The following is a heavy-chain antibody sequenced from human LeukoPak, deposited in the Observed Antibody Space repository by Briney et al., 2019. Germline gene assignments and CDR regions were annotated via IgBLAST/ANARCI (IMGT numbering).Heavy chain of an antibody. V-gene: IGHV3-66*02. Sequence: GSLRLSCAASGFTVSGNYINWVRQAPGKGLEWVSVIYSDDSTYYADSVKGRFTISRDNSKNTLYLQMNSLRAEDTAVYYCARGGTADYGDYLRTWGQGTLVTVSS. CDR3: ARGGTADYGDYLRT. D-gene: IGHD4-17*01. CDR2: IYSDDST. CDR1: GFTVSGNY. J-gene: IGHJ4*02.